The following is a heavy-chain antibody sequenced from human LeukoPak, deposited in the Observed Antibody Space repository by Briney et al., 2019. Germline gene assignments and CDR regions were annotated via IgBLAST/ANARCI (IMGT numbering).Heavy chain of an antibody. Sequence: SETLSLTCTVSGGSISSSNYYWGWIRQPPGKGLEWIGSIYYSGSTFYNPSLKSRVTVSVDTSKNQFSLNLSSVTAADTAVYYCARGPPLSIVGSTYFDYWGQGTLVTVSS. CDR2: IYYSGST. J-gene: IGHJ4*02. V-gene: IGHV4-39*01. CDR3: ARGPPLSIVGSTYFDY. D-gene: IGHD1-26*01. CDR1: GGSISSSNYY.